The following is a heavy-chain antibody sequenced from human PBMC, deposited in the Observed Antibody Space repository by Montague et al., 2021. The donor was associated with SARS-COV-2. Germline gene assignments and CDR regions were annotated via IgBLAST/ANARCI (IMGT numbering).Heavy chain of an antibody. Sequence: ETLSLTCTVSGGSISSYYWSWIRQPPGKGLEWIGYIYYSGSTNYNPSLKSRVTISVDTSKNQFSLKLSSVTAAGTAVYYCARDSRTDFDWLFPDSGSYYYYMDVWGKGTTVTVSS. CDR1: GGSISSYY. V-gene: IGHV4-59*01. D-gene: IGHD3-9*01. CDR3: ARDSRTDFDWLFPDSGSYYYYMDV. J-gene: IGHJ6*03. CDR2: IYYSGST.